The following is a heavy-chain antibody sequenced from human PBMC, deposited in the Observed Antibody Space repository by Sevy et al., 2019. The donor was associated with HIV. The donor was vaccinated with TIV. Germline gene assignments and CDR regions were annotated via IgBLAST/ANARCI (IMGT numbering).Heavy chain of an antibody. Sequence: GGSLRLSCAASGFTFSNYAMHWVRQAPGKGLEWVAVISFDGNNKDYADSVKGRFTISRDNSKNTLYLQMNSLRAEDNGMYLWARKLEVPGFYILGQGTMVTVSS. V-gene: IGHV3-30*04. J-gene: IGHJ3*02. CDR3: ARKLEVPGFYI. D-gene: IGHD3-3*01. CDR2: ISFDGNNK. CDR1: GFTFSNYA.